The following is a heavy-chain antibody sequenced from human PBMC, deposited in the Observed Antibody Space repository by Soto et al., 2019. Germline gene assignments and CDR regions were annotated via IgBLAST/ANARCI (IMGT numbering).Heavy chain of an antibody. D-gene: IGHD3-22*01. J-gene: IGHJ3*02. CDR3: AKALPYYYDSSGVAFDI. CDR1: GFTFSSYA. Sequence: EVQLLESGGGLVQPGGSLRLSCAASGFTFSSYAMSWVRQAPGKGLEWVLVISGGGGTTYYADSVKGRFTISRDNSNSTLYLQMNSLRADDTAVYYCAKALPYYYDSSGVAFDIWGQGTMVTVSS. CDR2: ISGGGGTT. V-gene: IGHV3-23*01.